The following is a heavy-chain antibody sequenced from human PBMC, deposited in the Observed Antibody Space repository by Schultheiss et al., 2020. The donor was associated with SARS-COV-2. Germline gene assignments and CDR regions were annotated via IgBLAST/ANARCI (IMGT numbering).Heavy chain of an antibody. V-gene: IGHV1-69*02. Sequence: SVKVSCKASGGTFSSYTISWVRQAPGQGLEWMGRIIPILGIANYAQKFQGRVTITADKSTSTAYMELSSLRSEDTAVYYCARARLGYCSSTSCHEFDYWGQGTLVTVSS. D-gene: IGHD2-2*01. CDR3: ARARLGYCSSTSCHEFDY. CDR2: IIPILGIA. J-gene: IGHJ4*02. CDR1: GGTFSSYT.